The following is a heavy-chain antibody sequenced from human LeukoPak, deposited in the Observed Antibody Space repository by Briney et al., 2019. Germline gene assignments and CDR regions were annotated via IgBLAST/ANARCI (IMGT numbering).Heavy chain of an antibody. J-gene: IGHJ6*03. V-gene: IGHV3-20*04. Sequence: GGSLRLSCAASGFTFDNYGMSWVRQAPGKGLEWVSGINWNGGSTGYADSVKGRFTISRDNAKNSLYLQMNSLRAEDTALYYCARSRNYYDSSGYYYRGDYYYYMDVWGKGTTVTVSS. D-gene: IGHD3-22*01. CDR1: GFTFDNYG. CDR2: INWNGGST. CDR3: ARSRNYYDSSGYYYRGDYYYYMDV.